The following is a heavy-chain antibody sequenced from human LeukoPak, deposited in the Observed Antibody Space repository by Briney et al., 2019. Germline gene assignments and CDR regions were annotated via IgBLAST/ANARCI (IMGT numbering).Heavy chain of an antibody. Sequence: ASVKVSCKASGYTFTSYDINWVRQATEQGLEWMGWMNPNSGNTGYAQKFQGRVTMTRNTSISTAYMELSSLRSEDTAVYYCARTNYCSSTSCYPDYWGQGTLVTVSS. J-gene: IGHJ4*02. CDR2: MNPNSGNT. D-gene: IGHD2-2*01. V-gene: IGHV1-8*01. CDR3: ARTNYCSSTSCYPDY. CDR1: GYTFTSYD.